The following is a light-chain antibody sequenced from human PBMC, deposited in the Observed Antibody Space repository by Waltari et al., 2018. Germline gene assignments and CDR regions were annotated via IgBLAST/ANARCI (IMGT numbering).Light chain of an antibody. J-gene: IGKJ4*01. V-gene: IGKV1-39*01. Sequence: DIQMTLSPSSLSASVGDRVTITCRASRDITNYVNWYQQKAGKAPKLLIYAASSLQGGVPSRFSGGGSGTDFNLTITSLRPDDFATYYCQQTYNIPRTFGGGTKVEIK. CDR3: QQTYNIPRT. CDR2: AAS. CDR1: RDITNY.